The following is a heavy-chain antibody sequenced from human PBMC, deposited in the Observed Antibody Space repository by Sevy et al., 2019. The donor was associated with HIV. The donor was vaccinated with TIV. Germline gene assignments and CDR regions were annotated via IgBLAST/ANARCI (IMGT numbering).Heavy chain of an antibody. CDR3: ARPIRGSYYTGYFDY. V-gene: IGHV5-51*01. CDR1: GYSFTSYW. D-gene: IGHD1-26*01. Sequence: ESLKISCKGSGYSFTSYWIGWVRQMPGKGLEWMGIIYPGDSDTRYSPSFQGQVTISADKSIITAYLQWSSLKASDTAMYYCARPIRGSYYTGYFDYWGQGTLVTVSS. J-gene: IGHJ4*02. CDR2: IYPGDSDT.